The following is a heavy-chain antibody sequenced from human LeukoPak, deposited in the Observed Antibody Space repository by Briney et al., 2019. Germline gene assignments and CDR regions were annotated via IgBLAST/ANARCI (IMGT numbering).Heavy chain of an antibody. CDR1: GFTFTSYS. D-gene: IGHD5-12*01. CDR2: IKKDGGER. Sequence: PGGSLRLSCAASGFTFTSYSMSWVRQAPGKGLEWVANIKKDGGERYYVDSVKGRFTISRDNAKNSLYLQMNSLRGEDTAVYYCAAQGGSGYGLAFDIWGQGTMVTVSS. CDR3: AAQGGSGYGLAFDI. J-gene: IGHJ3*02. V-gene: IGHV3-7*03.